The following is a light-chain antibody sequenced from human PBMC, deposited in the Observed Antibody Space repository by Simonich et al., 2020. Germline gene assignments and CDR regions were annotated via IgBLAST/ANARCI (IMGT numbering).Light chain of an antibody. CDR2: WAS. CDR1: QSVLYSSNNKNY. Sequence: DIVITQSPDFLAVSLGERATIKCKSSQSVLYSSNNKNYLAWYQQKPGQPPKLLIYWASTRESGAPDRFSGSGSGTDFTLTISSLQAEDVAVYYCQQYYSTPYTFGQGTKLEIK. J-gene: IGKJ2*01. CDR3: QQYYSTPYT. V-gene: IGKV4-1*01.